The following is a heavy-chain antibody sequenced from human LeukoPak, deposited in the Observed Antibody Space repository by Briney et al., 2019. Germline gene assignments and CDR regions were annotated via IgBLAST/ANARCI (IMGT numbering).Heavy chain of an antibody. CDR1: GSSITSDYF. J-gene: IGHJ4*02. CDR2: IYYSWGM. V-gene: IGHV4-38-2*01. CDR3: ARNVTAGFFDY. Sequence: SETLSLTCDVSGSSITSDYFWGWIRQPPGKGLEWIATIYYSWGMYFNSSLKSRVTISLDASKNQYSLKMTSLTAADTAIYYCARNVTAGFFDYWGQGILVTVSS. D-gene: IGHD1-1*01.